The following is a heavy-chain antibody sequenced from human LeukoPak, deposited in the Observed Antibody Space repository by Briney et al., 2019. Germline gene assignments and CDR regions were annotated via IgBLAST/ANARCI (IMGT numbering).Heavy chain of an antibody. CDR2: IYYSGST. V-gene: IGHV4-39*07. CDR1: GGSISSSSYY. J-gene: IGHJ4*02. D-gene: IGHD3-22*01. CDR3: ARGGRFSGYSYAY. Sequence: SETLSLTCTVSGGSISSSSYYWGWIRQPPGKGLEWIESIYYSGSTNYNPSLKSRVTISVDTSKNQFSLKLSSVTAADTAVYYCARGGRFSGYSYAYWGQGTLVTVSS.